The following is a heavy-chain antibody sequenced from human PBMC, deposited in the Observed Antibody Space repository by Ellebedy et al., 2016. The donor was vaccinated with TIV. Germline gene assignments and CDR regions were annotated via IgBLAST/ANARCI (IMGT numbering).Heavy chain of an antibody. D-gene: IGHD1-1*01. J-gene: IGHJ4*02. CDR1: GFTFSSFS. CDR2: ISSSSNTI. Sequence: GESLKISXTASGFTFSSFSMNWVRQAPGKGLEWVSYISSSSNTIYYADSVKGRFTISRDNAKNSLYLQMNSLRDEDTAVYYCARETTGKDYWGQGSLVTVSS. V-gene: IGHV3-48*02. CDR3: ARETTGKDY.